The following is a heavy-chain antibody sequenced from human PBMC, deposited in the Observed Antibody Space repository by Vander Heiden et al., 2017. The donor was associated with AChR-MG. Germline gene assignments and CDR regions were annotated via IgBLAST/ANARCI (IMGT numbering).Heavy chain of an antibody. J-gene: IGHJ5*02. CDR2: IIPIFGTA. CDR3: ARGPDIVVVPAAIGWFDP. V-gene: IGHV1-69*06. Sequence: EVKKPGSSVKVSCKASAGTFSSYAISWVRQAPGQGLEWMGGIIPIFGTANYAQKFQGRVTITADKSTSTAYMELSSLRSEDTAVYYCARGPDIVVVPAAIGWFDPWGQGTLVTVSS. CDR1: AGTFSSYA. D-gene: IGHD2-2*01.